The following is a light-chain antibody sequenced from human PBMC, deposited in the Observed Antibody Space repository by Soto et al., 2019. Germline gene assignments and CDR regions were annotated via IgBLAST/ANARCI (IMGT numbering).Light chain of an antibody. V-gene: IGKV1-39*01. J-gene: IGKJ4*01. CDR3: QQSYDILS. Sequence: DIQMTQSPSSLSASVGDRVTITCRASQSIISYFSWYQQKPWKAPKLLLYAATTLQSGVPSRFSGSGSGTDFTLTISSLQPEYSATCYCQQSYDILSFGGGTKVDIK. CDR1: QSIISY. CDR2: AAT.